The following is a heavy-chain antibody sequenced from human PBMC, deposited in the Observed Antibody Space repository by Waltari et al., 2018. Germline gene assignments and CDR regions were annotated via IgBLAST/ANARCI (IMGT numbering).Heavy chain of an antibody. J-gene: IGHJ3*02. CDR2: ISSSSSYI. D-gene: IGHD3-22*01. Sequence: EVQLVESGGGLVKPGGSLRLSCAASGFTFSSYSMNWVRQAPGKGLEWVSSISSSSSYIYYADSVKGRFTISRDNAKNSLYLQMNSPRAEDTAVYYCARDPVARFYDSSGEDAFDIWGQGTMVTVSS. CDR1: GFTFSSYS. V-gene: IGHV3-21*01. CDR3: ARDPVARFYDSSGEDAFDI.